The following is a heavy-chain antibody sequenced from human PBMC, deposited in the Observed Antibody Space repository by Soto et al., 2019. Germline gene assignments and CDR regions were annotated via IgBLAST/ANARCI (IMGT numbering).Heavy chain of an antibody. J-gene: IGHJ6*02. Sequence: SETLSLTCAVYGGSFSGYYWSGIRQPPGKGLEWIGEINHSGSTNYNPSLKSRVTISVDTSKNQFSLELSSVTAADTAVYYCARRMVRGPYYGKYYYYGMDVWGQGTTVTVSS. CDR3: ARRMVRGPYYGKYYYYGMDV. D-gene: IGHD3-10*01. CDR2: INHSGST. CDR1: GGSFSGYY. V-gene: IGHV4-34*01.